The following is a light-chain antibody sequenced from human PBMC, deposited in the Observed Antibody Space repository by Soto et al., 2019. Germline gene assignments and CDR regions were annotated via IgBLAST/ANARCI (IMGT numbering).Light chain of an antibody. J-gene: IGKJ1*01. CDR2: GAS. V-gene: IGKV1-5*03. Sequence: VDRVTITCRASESISTWLAWYQQKPGKAPKLLIYGASSLESGVPPRFSGDGSGTEFTLTISSLQRDDFGIYYCQQYSRLWSFGQGTKVDI. CDR1: ESISTW. CDR3: QQYSRLWS.